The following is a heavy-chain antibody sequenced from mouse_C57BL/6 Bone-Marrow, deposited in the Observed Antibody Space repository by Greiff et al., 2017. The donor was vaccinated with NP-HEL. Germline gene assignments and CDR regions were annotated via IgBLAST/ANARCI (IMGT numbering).Heavy chain of an antibody. CDR3: ARNERATVVATPYYYAMDY. CDR2: IWSGGST. J-gene: IGHJ4*01. Sequence: VKLQESGPGLVQPSQSLSITCTVSGFSLTSYGVHWVRQSPGKGLEWLGVIWSGGSTDYNAAFISRLSMSKDNSKSQVFFKMNSLQADDTAIYYCARNERATVVATPYYYAMDYWGQGTSVTVSS. CDR1: GFSLTSYG. V-gene: IGHV2-2*01. D-gene: IGHD1-1*01.